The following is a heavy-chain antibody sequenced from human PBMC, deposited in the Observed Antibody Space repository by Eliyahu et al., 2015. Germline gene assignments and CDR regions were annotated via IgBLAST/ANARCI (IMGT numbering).Heavy chain of an antibody. D-gene: IGHD6-13*01. Sequence: EVQLVESGGGLVQPGGSLRXSCXASGFTXSSXWMXXXRQAPGKGLVXVPRINSDGSSTSYADSVKGRFTISRDNAKNTLYLQMNSLRAEDTAVYYCARDNPNLNRQLAWSTNYYYGMDVWGQGTTVTVSS. CDR3: ARDNPNLNRQLAWSTNYYYGMDV. CDR2: INSDGSST. V-gene: IGHV3-74*01. CDR1: GFTXSSXW. J-gene: IGHJ6*02.